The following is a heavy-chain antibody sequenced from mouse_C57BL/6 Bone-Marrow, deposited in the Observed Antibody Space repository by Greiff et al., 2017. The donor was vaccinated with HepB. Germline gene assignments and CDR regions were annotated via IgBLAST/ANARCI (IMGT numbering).Heavy chain of an antibody. J-gene: IGHJ2*01. CDR1: GYTFTDYE. D-gene: IGHD4-1*01. CDR3: TRRDWDGDYFDY. Sequence: VQRVESGAELVRPGASVTLSCKASGYTFTDYEMHWVKQTPVHGLEWIGAIDPETGGTSYNQKFKGKAILTADKSSSTAYMELRRLTSEDSAVYYCTRRDWDGDYFDYWGQGTTLTVSS. V-gene: IGHV1-15*01. CDR2: IDPETGGT.